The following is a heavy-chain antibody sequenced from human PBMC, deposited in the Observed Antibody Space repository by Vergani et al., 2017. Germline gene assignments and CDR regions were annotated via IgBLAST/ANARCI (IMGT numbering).Heavy chain of an antibody. V-gene: IGHV3-7*01. CDR1: GFIFSHYW. Sequence: EVQLVESGGGLVQPGGSLRLSCAASGFIFSHYWMSWVRQAPGTGLEWVANINQDGSEKYYVDSVKGRFTISRDNAKNSLYLQMNSLRAEDTALYYCARINYYGSSGYSLTRWHNWFDPWGQGTLITFSS. CDR2: INQDGSEK. CDR3: ARINYYGSSGYSLTRWHNWFDP. J-gene: IGHJ5*02. D-gene: IGHD3-22*01.